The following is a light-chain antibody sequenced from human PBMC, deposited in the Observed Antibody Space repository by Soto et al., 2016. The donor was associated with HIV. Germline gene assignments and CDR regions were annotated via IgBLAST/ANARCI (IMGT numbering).Light chain of an antibody. CDR1: NIAGKS. J-gene: IGLJ1*01. CDR3: QVWDSNTDHYV. CDR2: DDI. V-gene: IGLV3-21*03. Sequence: SYVLSQAPSVSVAPGKTATITCGGDNIAGKSVHWYQQEPGQAPVLVVYDDIQRPSGIPERFSGSNSGNTATLTISGVEAGDEADYYCQVWDSNTDHYVFGSGTKVTV.